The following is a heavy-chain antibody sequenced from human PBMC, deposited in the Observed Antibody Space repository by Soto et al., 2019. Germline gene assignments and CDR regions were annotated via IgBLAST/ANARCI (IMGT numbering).Heavy chain of an antibody. CDR2: IYYSGST. V-gene: IGHV4-61*01. D-gene: IGHD3-22*01. CDR1: GGSVSSGSYY. J-gene: IGHJ3*02. CDR3: ARVVSYYYDSSGYKNAFDI. Sequence: SETLSLTCTVSGGSVSSGSYYWSWIRQPPGKGLEWIGYIYYSGSTNYNPSLKSRVTISVDTSKNQFSLKLSSVTAADTAVYYCARVVSYYYDSSGYKNAFDIWGQGTMVTVS.